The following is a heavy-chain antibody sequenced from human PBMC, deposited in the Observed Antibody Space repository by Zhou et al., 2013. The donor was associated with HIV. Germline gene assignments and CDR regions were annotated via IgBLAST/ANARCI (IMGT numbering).Heavy chain of an antibody. CDR1: GYTFTDYY. D-gene: IGHD3-3*01. V-gene: IGHV1-2*02. J-gene: IGHJ5*02. CDR3: ARERFWSGYPQVPLDP. CDR2: INPNSGGT. Sequence: QVQLVQSGAEVRRPGASVKVSCQASGYTFTDYYIHWVRQAPGQGLEWMGCINPNSGGTKYVQNFQGRVTMTRDTSISTAYMELTRLKSDDTAVYYCARERFWSGYPQVPLDPWGQGSLVTVSS.